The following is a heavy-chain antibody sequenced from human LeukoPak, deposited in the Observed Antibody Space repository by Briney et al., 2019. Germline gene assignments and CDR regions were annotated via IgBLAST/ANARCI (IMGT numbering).Heavy chain of an antibody. Sequence: GGSLRLSCVGSGFTFSSHGLHWVRQAPGKGLEWVAVISYDGSNKYYADSVKGRFTISRDNSKNTLYLQMNSLRAEDTAVYYCAKDLVVRRHFDYWGQGTLVTVSS. CDR1: GFTFSSHG. D-gene: IGHD2-15*01. CDR3: AKDLVVRRHFDY. V-gene: IGHV3-30*18. J-gene: IGHJ4*02. CDR2: ISYDGSNK.